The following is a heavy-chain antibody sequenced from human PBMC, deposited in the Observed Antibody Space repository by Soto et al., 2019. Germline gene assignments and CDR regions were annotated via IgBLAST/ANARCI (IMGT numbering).Heavy chain of an antibody. CDR3: AKEDDSSGYYYPGLFDY. V-gene: IGHV3-23*01. D-gene: IGHD3-22*01. J-gene: IGHJ4*02. Sequence: GWSLRRSCAASGFTFSSYAMSWVRQAPGKGLEWVSAISGSGGSTYYADSVKGRFTISRDNSKNTLYLQMNSLRAEDTAVYSCAKEDDSSGYYYPGLFDYWGQGTLVTVSS. CDR1: GFTFSSYA. CDR2: ISGSGGST.